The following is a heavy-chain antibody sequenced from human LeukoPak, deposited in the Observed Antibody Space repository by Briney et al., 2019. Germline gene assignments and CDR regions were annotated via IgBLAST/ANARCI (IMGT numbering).Heavy chain of an antibody. D-gene: IGHD5-18*01. V-gene: IGHV3-23*01. J-gene: IGHJ4*02. Sequence: GGSLRLSCAASGFTFSSYAMSWVRQAPGKGLEWVSAISGSGGSTYYADSVKGRFTISRDNSKNTLHLQMNSLRAEDTAVYYCAKVSRGYSYVALDYWGQGTLVTVSS. CDR1: GFTFSSYA. CDR2: ISGSGGST. CDR3: AKVSRGYSYVALDY.